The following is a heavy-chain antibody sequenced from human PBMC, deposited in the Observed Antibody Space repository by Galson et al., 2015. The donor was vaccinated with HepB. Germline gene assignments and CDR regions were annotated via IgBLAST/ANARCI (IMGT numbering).Heavy chain of an antibody. CDR2: IKQDGSEK. D-gene: IGHD3-22*01. Sequence: SLRLSCAASGFTFSSYWMSWVRQAPGKGLEWVANIKQDGSEKYYVDSVKGRFTISRDNAKNSLYLQMNSLRAEDTAVYYCARNAPDSSGNDYYYYYGMDVWGQGTTVTVSS. J-gene: IGHJ6*02. CDR1: GFTFSSYW. CDR3: ARNAPDSSGNDYYYYYGMDV. V-gene: IGHV3-7*03.